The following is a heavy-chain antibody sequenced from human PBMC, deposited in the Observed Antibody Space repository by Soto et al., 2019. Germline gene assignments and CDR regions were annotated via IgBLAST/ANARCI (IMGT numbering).Heavy chain of an antibody. V-gene: IGHV1-2*02. Sequence: ASVKVSCKASGYTCTAYYLHWVREAPGQGLEWMGWINPNSGGTNYAQKFQGRVTMTRDKSISTSYMELSRLRSDDTAVYYCARAPKVYGSSMATWAQGTLVPVSS. CDR1: GYTCTAYY. CDR2: INPNSGGT. D-gene: IGHD6-6*01. CDR3: ARAPKVYGSSMAT. J-gene: IGHJ5*02.